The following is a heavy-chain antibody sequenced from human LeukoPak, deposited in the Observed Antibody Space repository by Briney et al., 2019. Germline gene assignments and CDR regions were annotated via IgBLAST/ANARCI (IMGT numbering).Heavy chain of an antibody. Sequence: GGSLRLSCAASGFTFSSYAMSWVRQAPGKGLEWVSAISGSGGSTYYADSVKGRFTISRDNSKSTLYLQMNSLRAEDTAVYYCAKTSSVRLVPTAIDYWGQGTLVTVSS. J-gene: IGHJ4*02. CDR2: ISGSGGST. CDR1: GFTFSSYA. V-gene: IGHV3-23*01. CDR3: AKTSSVRLVPTAIDY. D-gene: IGHD3-9*01.